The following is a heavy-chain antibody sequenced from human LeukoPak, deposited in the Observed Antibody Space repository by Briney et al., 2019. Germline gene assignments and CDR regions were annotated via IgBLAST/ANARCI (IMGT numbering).Heavy chain of an antibody. CDR2: IYYSGST. V-gene: IGHV4-39*07. CDR1: GGSISSSSYY. D-gene: IGHD5-18*01. CDR3: ARVRGYSYGLKEYYFDY. J-gene: IGHJ4*02. Sequence: SETLSLTCTVSGGSISSSSYYWGWIRQPPGKGLEWIGSIYYSGSTYYNPSLKSRVAISVDTSKNQFSLKLSSVTAADTAVYYCARVRGYSYGLKEYYFDYWGQGTLVTVSS.